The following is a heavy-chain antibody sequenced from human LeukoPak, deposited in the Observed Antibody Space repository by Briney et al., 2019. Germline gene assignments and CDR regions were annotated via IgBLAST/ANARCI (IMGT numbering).Heavy chain of an antibody. CDR1: GFTFSSYS. D-gene: IGHD3-22*01. V-gene: IGHV4-39*01. CDR2: IYYSATT. Sequence: AGGSLRLSCAASGFTFSSYSMNWIRQPPGKGLEWIGSIYYSATTYYNPSLKSRVSISVDTSKNQFSLKLSSVGAADTAVYYCARSSGYLFDPWGQGILVTVSS. J-gene: IGHJ5*02. CDR3: ARSSGYLFDP.